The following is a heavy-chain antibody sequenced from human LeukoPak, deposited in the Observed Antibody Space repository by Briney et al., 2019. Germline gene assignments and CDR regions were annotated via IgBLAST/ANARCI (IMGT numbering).Heavy chain of an antibody. J-gene: IGHJ4*02. Sequence: GGSLRLSCAASGFTFSSYAMSWVRQAPGKGLEWVSAISGSGGSTYYADSVKGRFTISRDNSKNTLYLQTNSLRAEDTAVYYCATSPGTYVELDYWGQGTLVTVSS. V-gene: IGHV3-23*01. CDR1: GFTFSSYA. D-gene: IGHD3-10*01. CDR2: ISGSGGST. CDR3: ATSPGTYVELDY.